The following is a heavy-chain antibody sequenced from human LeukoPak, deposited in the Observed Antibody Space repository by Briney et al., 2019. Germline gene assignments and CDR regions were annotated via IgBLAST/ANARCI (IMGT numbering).Heavy chain of an antibody. J-gene: IGHJ3*02. CDR2: IYYSGST. CDR3: AASRLSSWPTDAFDI. CDR1: GGSISSYY. V-gene: IGHV4-59*01. D-gene: IGHD6-13*01. Sequence: PSETLSLTCTVSGGSISSYYWSWIRQPPGKGLEWIGYIYYSGSTIYNPSLKSRVTISVDTSKNQFSLKLSSVTAADTAVYYCAASRLSSWPTDAFDIWGQGTMVTVSS.